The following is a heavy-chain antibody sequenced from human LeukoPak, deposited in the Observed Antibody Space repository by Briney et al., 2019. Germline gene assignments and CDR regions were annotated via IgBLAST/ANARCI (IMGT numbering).Heavy chain of an antibody. CDR2: IYTSGST. CDR3: ARDHDFRDPWYFDL. V-gene: IGHV4-61*02. J-gene: IGHJ2*01. D-gene: IGHD3-3*01. Sequence: TSQTLSLTCTVSGGSISSGSYYWSWIRQPAGKGLEWIGRIYTSGSTNYNPSLKSRVTISVDTSKNQFSLKLSSVTAADTAVYYCARDHDFRDPWYFDLWGRGTLVTVSS. CDR1: GGSISSGSYY.